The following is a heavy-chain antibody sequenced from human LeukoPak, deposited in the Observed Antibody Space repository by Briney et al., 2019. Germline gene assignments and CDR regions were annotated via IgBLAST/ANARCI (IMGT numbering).Heavy chain of an antibody. CDR3: ARATQYYDFWSGYSNWFDP. D-gene: IGHD3-3*01. V-gene: IGHV3-30*04. CDR1: GFTFSSYA. CDR2: ISYDGSNK. J-gene: IGHJ5*02. Sequence: GGSLRLSCVASGFTFSSYAMHWVRQAPGKGLEWVAVISYDGSNKYYADSVKGRFTISRDNSKNTLNLQMNSLRAEDTAVYYCARATQYYDFWSGYSNWFDPWGQGTLVTVSS.